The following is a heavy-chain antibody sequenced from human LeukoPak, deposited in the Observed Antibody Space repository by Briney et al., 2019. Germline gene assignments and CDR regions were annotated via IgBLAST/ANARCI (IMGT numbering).Heavy chain of an antibody. CDR3: AREWNYYDSSGYYYGSYFDY. CDR1: GYTFTTYH. CDR2: INSNSGGT. V-gene: IGHV1-2*02. D-gene: IGHD3-22*01. J-gene: IGHJ4*02. Sequence: ASVKVSCKASGYTFTTYHMHWVRQAPGQGLEWMGRINSNSGGTNYAQKFQGRVTITADKSTSTAYMELSSLRSEDTAVYYCAREWNYYDSSGYYYGSYFDYWGQGTLVTVSS.